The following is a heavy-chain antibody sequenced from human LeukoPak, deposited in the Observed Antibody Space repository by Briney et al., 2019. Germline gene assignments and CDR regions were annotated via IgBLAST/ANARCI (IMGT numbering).Heavy chain of an antibody. D-gene: IGHD3-22*01. CDR3: ARVMGPHYFDTSGSSRAFDF. CDR2: VSGSGGST. CDR1: GFTFSSYA. V-gene: IGHV3-23*01. Sequence: GGSLRLSCAASGFTFSSYAMSCVRQAPGKGLEWVSAVSGSGGSTHDADSVKGRFTISRDNSRNTLYLQMNSLRAEDTAIYYCARVMGPHYFDTSGSSRAFDFWGQGTLVTVSS. J-gene: IGHJ4*02.